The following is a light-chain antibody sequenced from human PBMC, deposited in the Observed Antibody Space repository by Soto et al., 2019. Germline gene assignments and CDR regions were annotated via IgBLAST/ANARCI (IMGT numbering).Light chain of an antibody. V-gene: IGLV2-14*03. CDR1: SSDVGGFDH. J-gene: IGLJ1*01. Sequence: QSALTQPASVSGSPGQSITISCTGASSDVGGFDHVSWYQQHPGKVHRLLIYDVSSRPSGVSDRFSGSKSGNTASLTISGLQAEDEADYYCNSFTTTNTYVFGTGTKLTVL. CDR2: DVS. CDR3: NSFTTTNTYV.